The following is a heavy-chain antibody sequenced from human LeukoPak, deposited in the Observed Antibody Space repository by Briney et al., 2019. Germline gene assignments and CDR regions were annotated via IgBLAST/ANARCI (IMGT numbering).Heavy chain of an antibody. J-gene: IGHJ4*02. CDR2: INHSGST. CDR1: GGSFSGYY. V-gene: IGHV4-34*01. D-gene: IGHD6-19*01. CDR3: ARVIAVAGGSYYFDY. Sequence: KPSETLSLTCAVYGGSFSGYYWSWIRQPPRKGLEWIGEINHSGSTNYNPSLKSRVTISVDTSKNRFSLKLSSVTAADTAVYYCARVIAVAGGSYYFDYWGQGTLVTVSS.